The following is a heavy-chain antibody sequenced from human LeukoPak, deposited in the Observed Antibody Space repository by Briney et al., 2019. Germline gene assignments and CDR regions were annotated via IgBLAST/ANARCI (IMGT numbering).Heavy chain of an antibody. CDR2: INHSGST. Sequence: SETLSLTCAVYGGSFSGYYWSWIRQPPGKGLEWIGEINHSGSTNYNPSLKSRVTISVDTSKNQFSLKLSSVTAADTAVYYRARGHPYYDFWSGYRHYYMDVWGKGTTVTVSS. CDR3: ARGHPYYDFWSGYRHYYMDV. CDR1: GGSFSGYY. D-gene: IGHD3-3*01. J-gene: IGHJ6*03. V-gene: IGHV4-34*01.